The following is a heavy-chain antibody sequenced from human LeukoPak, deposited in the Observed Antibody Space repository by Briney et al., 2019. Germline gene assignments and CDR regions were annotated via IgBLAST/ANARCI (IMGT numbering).Heavy chain of an antibody. CDR2: ITPNSGGT. Sequence: GASVKVSCKASGYTFTGYYMHWVRQAPGQGLEWMGWITPNSGGTNYAQKFQGRVTMTRDTSISTAYMELSRLRSDDTAVYYCARQYYYGSGSYYDSYYFDYWGQGTLVTVSS. V-gene: IGHV1-2*02. CDR1: GYTFTGYY. D-gene: IGHD3-10*01. CDR3: ARQYYYGSGSYYDSYYFDY. J-gene: IGHJ4*02.